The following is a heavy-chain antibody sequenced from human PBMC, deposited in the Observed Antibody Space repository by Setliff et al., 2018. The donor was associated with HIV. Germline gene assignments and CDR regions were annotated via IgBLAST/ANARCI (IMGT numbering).Heavy chain of an antibody. Sequence: SETLSLTCAVSGYSISRGYYWGWIRQPPGKGLEWIGNIYHSGSTFYNPSLKSRVTTSVDTSNKQFSLKLSSVTAADTAVFYCARHANPHYDFWSDYNKWFDPWGQGTLVTVSS. CDR2: IYHSGST. V-gene: IGHV4-38-2*01. CDR3: ARHANPHYDFWSDYNKWFDP. CDR1: GYSISRGYY. J-gene: IGHJ5*02. D-gene: IGHD3-3*01.